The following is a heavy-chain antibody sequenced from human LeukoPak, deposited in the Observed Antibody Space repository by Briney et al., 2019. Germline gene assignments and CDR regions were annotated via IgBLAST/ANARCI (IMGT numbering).Heavy chain of an antibody. V-gene: IGHV4-59*01. CDR3: ARINRDIVVVPAAMNYYYYYMDV. CDR2: IYFSGST. Sequence: SGTLSLTCTVSGGSISSYYWSWIRQPPGKGLEWIGYIYFSGSTNYNPSLKSRVTISVDTSKNQFSLKLSSVTAADTAVYYCARINRDIVVVPAAMNYYYYYMDVWGKGTTVTVSS. CDR1: GGSISSYY. D-gene: IGHD2-2*01. J-gene: IGHJ6*03.